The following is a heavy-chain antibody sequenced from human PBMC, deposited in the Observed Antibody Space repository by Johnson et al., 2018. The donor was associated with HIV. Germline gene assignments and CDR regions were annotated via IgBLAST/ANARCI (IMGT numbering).Heavy chain of an antibody. D-gene: IGHD1-20*01. V-gene: IGHV3-30*04. CDR1: GFTLRSYA. J-gene: IGHJ3*02. Sequence: QVQLVESGGGVVQPGRSLRLSCGASGFTLRSYAMHWVRQAPGKGLEWVAVISYDGSNKYYADSVKGRFTISRDNSKNTLYLQMNSLRAEETAVYYCARDNWNEDIWGQGTMVTVSS. CDR2: ISYDGSNK. CDR3: ARDNWNEDI.